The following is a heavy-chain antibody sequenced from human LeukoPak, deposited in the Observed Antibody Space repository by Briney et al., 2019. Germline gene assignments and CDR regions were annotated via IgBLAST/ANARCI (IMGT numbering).Heavy chain of an antibody. Sequence: ASVKVSCKASGYTFTGYYMHWVRQAPGQGLEWMGRINPNSGGTNYAQKFQGRVTMTRDTSISTAYMELSRLRSDDTAVYYCARAFEHYYDSSGYSSYYFDYWGQGTLVTVSS. V-gene: IGHV1-2*06. J-gene: IGHJ4*02. CDR2: INPNSGGT. CDR1: GYTFTGYY. D-gene: IGHD3-22*01. CDR3: ARAFEHYYDSSGYSSYYFDY.